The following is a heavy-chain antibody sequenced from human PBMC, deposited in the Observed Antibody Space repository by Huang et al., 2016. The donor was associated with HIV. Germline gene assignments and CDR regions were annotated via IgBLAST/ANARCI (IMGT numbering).Heavy chain of an antibody. D-gene: IGHD3-22*01. CDR3: AREPIVVDPFDY. J-gene: IGHJ4*02. CDR1: GGPISSHY. Sequence: QVQLQESGPGLVKPSETLSLTRTFSGGPISSHYWSWIRQPPGRGLELVGSIYYSGSTNYNPSLKSRVTISVDTSKNQFSLKLSSVTAADTAVYYCAREPIVVDPFDYWGQGTLVTVSS. CDR2: IYYSGST. V-gene: IGHV4-59*11.